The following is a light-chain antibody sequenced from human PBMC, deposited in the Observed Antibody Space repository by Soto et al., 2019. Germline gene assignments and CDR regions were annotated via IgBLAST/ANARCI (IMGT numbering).Light chain of an antibody. J-gene: IGKJ1*01. Sequence: EIVLTQSPGTLSLSPGERATLSCRASQSGSGSYLAWYQQKVGQAPRLLIYGASSRATGIPDRFSGSGSGTDFTLTISRLEPEDFAVYYCQQYGSSPWTFGQGTKVEI. CDR2: GAS. CDR1: QSGSGSY. V-gene: IGKV3-20*01. CDR3: QQYGSSPWT.